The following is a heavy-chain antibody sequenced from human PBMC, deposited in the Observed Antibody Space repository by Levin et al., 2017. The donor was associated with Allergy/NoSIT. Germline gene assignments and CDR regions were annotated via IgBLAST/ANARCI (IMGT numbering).Heavy chain of an antibody. J-gene: IGHJ6*03. CDR1: GFTFSSYW. D-gene: IGHD5-18*01. Sequence: GGSLRLSCAASGFTFSSYWMSWVRQAPGKGLEWVANIKQDGSEKYYVDSVKGRFTISRDNAKNSLYLQMNSLRAEDTAVYYCARAPWIQLWLRYYYYYMDVWGKGTTVTVSS. V-gene: IGHV3-7*04. CDR3: ARAPWIQLWLRYYYYYMDV. CDR2: IKQDGSEK.